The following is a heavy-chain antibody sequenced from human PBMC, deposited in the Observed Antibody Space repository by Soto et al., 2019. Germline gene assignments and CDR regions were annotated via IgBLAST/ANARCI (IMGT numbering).Heavy chain of an antibody. J-gene: IGHJ5*02. CDR3: TIVVVPAATGFDP. V-gene: IGHV1-2*04. CDR2: INPNSGGT. CDR1: GYTFTGYY. Sequence: ASVKVSCKASGYTFTGYYMHWVRQAPGQGLEWMGWINPNSGGTNYAQKFQGWVTMTRDTSISTAYMELSRLRSDDTAVYYCTIVVVPAATGFDPWGPGTLVTVSS. D-gene: IGHD2-2*01.